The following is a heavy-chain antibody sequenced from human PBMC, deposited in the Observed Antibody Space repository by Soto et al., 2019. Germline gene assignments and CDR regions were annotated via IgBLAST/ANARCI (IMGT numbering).Heavy chain of an antibody. D-gene: IGHD2-15*01. V-gene: IGHV4-39*01. J-gene: IGHJ4*02. Sequence: PSETLSLTCTVSGGSISSGGYYWSWIRQHPGKGLEWIGRISYSGSTYYNPSLKSRVTISVDTSKNQFSLKVNSVTAADTAVYYCARHDGSGGYNFDFWAQGTLVTVSS. CDR3: ARHDGSGGYNFDF. CDR1: GGSISSGGYY. CDR2: ISYSGST.